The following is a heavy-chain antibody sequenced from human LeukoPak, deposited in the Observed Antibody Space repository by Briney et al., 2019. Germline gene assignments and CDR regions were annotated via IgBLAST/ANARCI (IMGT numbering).Heavy chain of an antibody. CDR1: GYTFTTYY. Sequence: ASVKVSCKASGYTFTTYYMHWVRQAPGQGLEWMGIIHPSGGSTSYAQKFQGRVTMTRDTSTSTVYMELSSLRSEDTAVYYCTRVGPSTVVDYWGQGTQVTVSS. D-gene: IGHD1-26*01. CDR2: IHPSGGST. J-gene: IGHJ4*02. V-gene: IGHV1-46*03. CDR3: TRVGPSTVVDY.